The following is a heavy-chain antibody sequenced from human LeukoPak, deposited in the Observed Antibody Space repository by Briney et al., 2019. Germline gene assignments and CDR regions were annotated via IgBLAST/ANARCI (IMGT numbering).Heavy chain of an antibody. Sequence: SQTLSLTCTVSGGSISSGYYWVWIRQPPGKGLEWIGNIYHSGSTYYNPSLKSRVTISVDTSKNQFSLKLSSVTAADTAVYYCARGGAATGNFDYWGQGTLVTVSS. V-gene: IGHV4-38-2*02. CDR3: ARGGAATGNFDY. D-gene: IGHD2-15*01. CDR2: IYHSGST. CDR1: GGSISSGYY. J-gene: IGHJ4*02.